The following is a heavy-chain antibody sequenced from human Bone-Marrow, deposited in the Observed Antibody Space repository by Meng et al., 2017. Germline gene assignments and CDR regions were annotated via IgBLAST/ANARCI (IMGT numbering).Heavy chain of an antibody. J-gene: IGHJ3*01. CDR1: GYTFSHYW. Sequence: GESLKISCQASGYTFSHYWIGWVRQMSGQGLEWMGVIFPDDSETHYSPSFQGQVTISADKSTGTAYLQWRTLRASDTATYFCARSTYYYDSSGYYYDLSFDVWAQGTVVTVSS. D-gene: IGHD3-22*01. CDR2: IFPDDSET. CDR3: ARSTYYYDSSGYYYDLSFDV. V-gene: IGHV5-51*01.